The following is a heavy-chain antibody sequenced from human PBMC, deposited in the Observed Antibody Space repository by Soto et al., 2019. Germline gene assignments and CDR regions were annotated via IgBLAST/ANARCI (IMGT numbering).Heavy chain of an antibody. V-gene: IGHV4-39*01. CDR3: MGYRSGYWGMDV. D-gene: IGHD3-10*01. Sequence: SETLSLTCTVSGGSINSSRYYWGWIRHPPGKGLEWIGSISYSGTTYYNPSLKSRVTISADTSKNQFSLKLSSVTAADTAVYYCMGYRSGYWGMDVWGQGATVTVS. CDR2: ISYSGTT. CDR1: GGSINSSRYY. J-gene: IGHJ6*02.